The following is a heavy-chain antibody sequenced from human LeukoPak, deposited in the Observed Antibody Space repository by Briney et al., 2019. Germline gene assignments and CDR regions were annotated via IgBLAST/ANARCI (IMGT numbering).Heavy chain of an antibody. CDR1: GFTFDDYT. CDR3: EKDLGGGSSGWYDY. Sequence: GGSLRLSCAASGFTFDDYTMHWVRQAPGKGLGWVSLISWDGGSTYYADSVKGRFTISRDNSKNSLYLQMNSLRTEDTALYYFEKDLGGGSSGWYDYWGQGTLVTVSS. J-gene: IGHJ4*02. CDR2: ISWDGGST. V-gene: IGHV3-43*01. D-gene: IGHD6-19*01.